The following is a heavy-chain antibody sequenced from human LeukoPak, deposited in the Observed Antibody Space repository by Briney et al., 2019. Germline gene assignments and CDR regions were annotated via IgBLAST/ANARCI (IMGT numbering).Heavy chain of an antibody. CDR3: AKERDRLRWDTGYFDY. V-gene: IGHV3-30*02. D-gene: IGHD4-23*01. J-gene: IGHJ4*02. Sequence: GGSLRLSCAASGFTFSNYGIHWVRQAPGKGLEWVAFIRYDGSIKYYADSVKGRFTISRDNSKNTLYLQMNSLRAEDTAVYYCAKERDRLRWDTGYFDYWGQGTLVTVSS. CDR1: GFTFSNYG. CDR2: IRYDGSIK.